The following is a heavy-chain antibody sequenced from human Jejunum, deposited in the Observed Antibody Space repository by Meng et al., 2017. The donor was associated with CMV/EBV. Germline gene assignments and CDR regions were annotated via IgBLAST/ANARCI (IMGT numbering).Heavy chain of an antibody. CDR3: ARGRRAFTTGYVLYFDY. D-gene: IGHD3-9*01. CDR2: IHHSGST. V-gene: IGHV4-34*01. Sequence: SFSDYYWTWLRQPPGKGLEWIGEIHHSGSTNNNPSLRSRVTMSVDTSKDQFSLKLSSVTAADTAVYYCARGRRAFTTGYVLYFDYWGQGTLVTVSS. J-gene: IGHJ4*02. CDR1: SFSDYY.